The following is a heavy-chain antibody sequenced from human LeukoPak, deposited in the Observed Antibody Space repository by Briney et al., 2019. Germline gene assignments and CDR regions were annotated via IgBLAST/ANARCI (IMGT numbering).Heavy chain of an antibody. CDR3: VRGGPGGSYFDY. V-gene: IGHV3-74*01. Sequence: QPGGSLRLSCAASGFTFSSYWMHWVRQAPGKGLVWVSRINNDGSNTIYADSVKGRFTISRDNAKNTLYLHMNSLRDEDTAVYYCVRGGPGGSYFDYWGQGTLVTVSS. CDR1: GFTFSSYW. J-gene: IGHJ4*02. D-gene: IGHD1-26*01. CDR2: INNDGSNT.